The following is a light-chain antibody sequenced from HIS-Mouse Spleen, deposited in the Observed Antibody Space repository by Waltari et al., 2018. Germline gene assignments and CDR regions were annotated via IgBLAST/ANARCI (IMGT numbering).Light chain of an antibody. Sequence: QSALTQPASVSGSPGQSLTISCPGTSSDGGGYNYVSWYQQHPGKPPKLMIYDVSNRPSGVSNRFSGSKSGNTASLTISGLQAEDEADYYCSSYTSSSTYVFGTGTKVTVL. CDR1: SSDGGGYNY. CDR2: DVS. J-gene: IGLJ1*01. CDR3: SSYTSSSTYV. V-gene: IGLV2-14*03.